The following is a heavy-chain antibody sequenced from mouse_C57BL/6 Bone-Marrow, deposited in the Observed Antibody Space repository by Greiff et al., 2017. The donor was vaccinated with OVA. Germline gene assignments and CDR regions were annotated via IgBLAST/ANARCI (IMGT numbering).Heavy chain of an antibody. V-gene: IGHV1-85*01. D-gene: IGHD2-3*01. J-gene: IGHJ3*01. CDR2: IYPRDGST. CDR3: ARGALIYDGYYWFAY. Sequence: VHLVESGPELVKPGASVKLSCKASGYTFTSYDINWVEQRPGQGLEWIGWIYPRDGSTKYNEKFKGKATLTVDTSSSTAYMELHSLTSEDSAVYFCARGALIYDGYYWFAYWGQGTLVTVSA. CDR1: GYTFTSYD.